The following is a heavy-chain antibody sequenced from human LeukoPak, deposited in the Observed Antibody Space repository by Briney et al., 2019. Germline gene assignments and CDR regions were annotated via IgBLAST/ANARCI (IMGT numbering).Heavy chain of an antibody. CDR1: GYTFTSYD. D-gene: IGHD1-26*01. Sequence: ASLKVSCKDSGYTFTSYDINWVRQATGQGLKWMGWMNPNSGNTGYAQKFQGRVTMTRNSSISTAYMELSSLRSEDTAVYYCARSRVGATLIDYWGQGTLVTVSS. V-gene: IGHV1-8*01. CDR2: MNPNSGNT. J-gene: IGHJ4*02. CDR3: ARSRVGATLIDY.